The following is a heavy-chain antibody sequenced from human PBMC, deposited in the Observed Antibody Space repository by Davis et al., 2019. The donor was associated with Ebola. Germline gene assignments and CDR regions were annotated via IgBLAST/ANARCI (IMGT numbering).Heavy chain of an antibody. CDR2: IYYSGST. D-gene: IGHD6-19*01. J-gene: IGHJ4*02. Sequence: MPSETLSLTCAVSGGSISSSSYYWGWIRQPPGKGLEWIGSIYYSGSTYYNPSLKSRVTISVDTSTNQFSLNLRSVTAADTAVYYCARPKLAVAGTGGIFDYWGQGTLVTVSS. CDR3: ARPKLAVAGTGGIFDY. V-gene: IGHV4-39*01. CDR1: GGSISSSSYY.